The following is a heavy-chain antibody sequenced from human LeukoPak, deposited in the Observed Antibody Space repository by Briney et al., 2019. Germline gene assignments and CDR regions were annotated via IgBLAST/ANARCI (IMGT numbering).Heavy chain of an antibody. CDR1: GFTFSSSW. Sequence: PGGSLRLSCAASGFTFSSSWMHWVRQAPGKGLVWVSRINTDGSGTSYADSVKGRFTISRDNAKNSLYLQMNSLRAEDTAVYYCARDQGGYGDYPVSTRTYYFDYWGQGTLVTVSS. D-gene: IGHD4-17*01. V-gene: IGHV3-74*01. CDR3: ARDQGGYGDYPVSTRTYYFDY. CDR2: INTDGSGT. J-gene: IGHJ4*02.